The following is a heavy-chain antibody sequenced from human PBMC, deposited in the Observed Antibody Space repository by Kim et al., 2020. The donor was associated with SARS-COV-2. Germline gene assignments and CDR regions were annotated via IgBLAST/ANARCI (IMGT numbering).Heavy chain of an antibody. D-gene: IGHD6-13*01. J-gene: IGHJ4*02. V-gene: IGHV3-21*01. CDR3: ARASSSSWYYFDY. Sequence: SAGTMNGRITIPRDNAKNSLYLQMNSLRAEDTAVYYCARASSSSWYYFDYWGQGTLVTVSS.